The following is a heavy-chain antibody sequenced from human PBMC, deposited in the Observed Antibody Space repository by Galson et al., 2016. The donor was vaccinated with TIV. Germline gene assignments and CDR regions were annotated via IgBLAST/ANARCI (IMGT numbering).Heavy chain of an antibody. V-gene: IGHV5-51*01. J-gene: IGHJ4*02. Sequence: QSGAEVKKPGESLKISCKASGSRFTHHWIGWVRQMPGKGLEWRGVSYPGGADPRYSPSSQGQVTISADKSSSTAHLQWSSLKASETAMYYGARLEAYVDSASDYWGQGTLVTVSS. D-gene: IGHD3-10*02. CDR1: GSRFTHHW. CDR2: SYPGGADP. CDR3: ARLEAYVDSASDY.